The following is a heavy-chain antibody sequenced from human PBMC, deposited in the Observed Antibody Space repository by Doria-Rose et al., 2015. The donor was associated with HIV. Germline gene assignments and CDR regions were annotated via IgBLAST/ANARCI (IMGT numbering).Heavy chain of an antibody. CDR3: ARIKSSRWYHKYYFDF. CDR1: GVSLSSPGMG. CDR2: IFSDDER. Sequence: VTLKESGPVLVKPTETLTLTCTVSGVSLSSPGMGVSWIRQPPGKALEWLANIFSDDERSYKPSLKIRLTISSVTSRRQVVLTMTDMDPVDTATYYCARIKSSRWYHKYYFDFWGQGTLVIVSA. J-gene: IGHJ4*02. V-gene: IGHV2-26*01. D-gene: IGHD6-13*01.